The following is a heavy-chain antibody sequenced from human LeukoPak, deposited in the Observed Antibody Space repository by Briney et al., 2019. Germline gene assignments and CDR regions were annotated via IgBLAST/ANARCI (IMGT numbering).Heavy chain of an antibody. CDR1: GFTFSSLW. V-gene: IGHV3-74*01. D-gene: IGHD3-22*01. CDR2: ISNDGSTT. CDR3: AKAHHYDSRSNDY. J-gene: IGHJ4*02. Sequence: PGGSLRLSCAASGFTFSSLWMHWVRQAPGKGLMWVSRISNDGSTTIYADSVKGRFTISRDNAKNTLFLQMNSLRAEDTAVYYCAKAHHYDSRSNDYWGQGTLVTVSS.